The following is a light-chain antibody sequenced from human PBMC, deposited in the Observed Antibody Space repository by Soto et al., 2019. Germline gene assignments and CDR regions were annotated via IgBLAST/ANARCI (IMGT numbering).Light chain of an antibody. CDR2: DVT. J-gene: IGLJ1*01. CDR3: SAHTVRSTGV. CDR1: SNDVGGDDY. Sequence: QSVLTQPASVSGSPGQSITISCTGTSNDVGGDDYVSWYQQYPGKAPKLMIYDVTNRPSGVSIRFSGSKSGNTASLTISGLQAEDEADYYCSAHTVRSTGVFGTGTKVTVL. V-gene: IGLV2-14*03.